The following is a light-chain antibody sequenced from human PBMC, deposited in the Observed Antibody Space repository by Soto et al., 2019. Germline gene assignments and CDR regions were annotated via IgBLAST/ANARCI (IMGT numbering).Light chain of an antibody. CDR1: QSNNNY. J-gene: IGKJ4*01. CDR2: AAS. CDR3: QQTYSIPT. Sequence: DIQMRQSRCSLSASVGDKLTITCRARQSNNNYLNWYQQKPGKAPKLLIYAASSLQSGVPSRFSGSGSGTDFTLTISSLQPEDFSTYDCQQTYSIPTFGGGTKVEIE. V-gene: IGKV1-39*01.